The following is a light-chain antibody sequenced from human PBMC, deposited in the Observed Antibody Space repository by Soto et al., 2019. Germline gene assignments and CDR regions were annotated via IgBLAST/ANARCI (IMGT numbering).Light chain of an antibody. V-gene: IGLV2-23*02. CDR2: EVT. CDR1: RTDVRSYDL. Sequence: QSALTQPASVSGSPGQSITISCNGTRTDVRSYDLVSWYQQLPGKVPKLVIYEVTKRPSGVSNRFSGSKSGNTASLTISGLQAEDEADYYCCSYAGTSSFVLFGGVTKVTVL. J-gene: IGLJ2*01. CDR3: CSYAGTSSFVL.